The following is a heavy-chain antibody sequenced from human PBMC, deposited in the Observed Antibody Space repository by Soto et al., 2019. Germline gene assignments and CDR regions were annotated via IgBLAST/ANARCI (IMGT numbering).Heavy chain of an antibody. Sequence: ASVKVSCKASGYTFTSYGISWVRQAPGQGLEWMGWISAYNGNTNYAQKLQGRVTMTTDTSTSTAYMELRSLRSDDTAVYYCEGYRGYDPIFDPWGQGTLVTVSS. V-gene: IGHV1-18*04. J-gene: IGHJ5*02. CDR1: GYTFTSYG. D-gene: IGHD5-12*01. CDR2: ISAYNGNT. CDR3: EGYRGYDPIFDP.